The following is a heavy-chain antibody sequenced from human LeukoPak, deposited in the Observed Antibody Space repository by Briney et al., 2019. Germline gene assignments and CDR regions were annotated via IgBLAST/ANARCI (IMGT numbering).Heavy chain of an antibody. CDR2: ISYDGSNK. CDR1: GFTFSSYA. CDR3: ASSPPVH. J-gene: IGHJ4*02. V-gene: IGHV3-30-3*01. Sequence: GGSLRLSCAASGFTFSSYAMHWVRQAPGKGLEWVAVISYDGSNKYYADSVKGRFTISRDKSKNTLYLQMNSLRAEDTAVYYCASSPPVHWGQGTLVTVSS. D-gene: IGHD6-6*01.